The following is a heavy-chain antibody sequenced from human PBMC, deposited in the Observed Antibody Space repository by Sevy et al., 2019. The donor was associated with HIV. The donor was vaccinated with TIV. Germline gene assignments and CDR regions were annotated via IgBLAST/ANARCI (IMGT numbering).Heavy chain of an antibody. CDR2: IFKSGDVT. D-gene: IGHD3-22*01. J-gene: IGHJ3*02. CDR3: AGARYDSSGSFDAFDI. V-gene: IGHV3-23*01. Sequence: GGSLRLSCVASGFTLRTYAMNWVRQAPGKGLKWVSTIFKSGDVTYYADSVKGRFTIARDNSKNTVYLHMNSLRAEDTALYFCAGARYDSSGSFDAFDIWGQVTMVTVSS. CDR1: GFTLRTYA.